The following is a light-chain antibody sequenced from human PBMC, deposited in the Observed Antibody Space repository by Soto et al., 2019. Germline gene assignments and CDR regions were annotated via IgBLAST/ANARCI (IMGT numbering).Light chain of an antibody. V-gene: IGLV2-14*01. CDR3: SSYTSSSTYG. CDR1: SSDVGGYNY. Sequence: QSALTQPASVSGSPVQSITISCTGTSSDVGGYNYVSWYQQHPGKAPKLMIYDVSNRPSGVSNRFSGSKSGNTASLPISGLQAEDEADYYCSSYTSSSTYGFGTGTKVPVL. J-gene: IGLJ1*01. CDR2: DVS.